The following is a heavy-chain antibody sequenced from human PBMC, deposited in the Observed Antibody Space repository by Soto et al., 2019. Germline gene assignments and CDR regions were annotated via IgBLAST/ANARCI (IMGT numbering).Heavy chain of an antibody. CDR2: ISYDGSNK. CDR1: GFTFSSYA. CDR3: AREPSTAMVTATDAFDI. V-gene: IGHV3-30-3*01. J-gene: IGHJ3*02. D-gene: IGHD5-18*01. Sequence: GGSLRLSCAASGFTFSSYAMHWVRQAPGKGLEWVAVISYDGSNKYYADSVKGRFTISRDNSKNTLYLQMNSLRAEDTAVYYCAREPSTAMVTATDAFDIWGQGTMVT.